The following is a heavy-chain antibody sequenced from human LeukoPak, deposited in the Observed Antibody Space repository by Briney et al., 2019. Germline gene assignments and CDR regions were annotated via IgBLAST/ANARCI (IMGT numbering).Heavy chain of an antibody. CDR3: ARSIAARPKSYYYYYMDV. Sequence: PGGSLRLSCAASGFTFSSYSMNWVRQAPGKGLEWVSYISSSSSTIYYADSVKGRFTISRDNAKNSLYLQMNSLRAEDTAVYYCARSIAARPKSYYYYYMDVWGKGTTVTVSS. CDR2: ISSSSSTI. J-gene: IGHJ6*03. V-gene: IGHV3-48*01. CDR1: GFTFSSYS. D-gene: IGHD6-6*01.